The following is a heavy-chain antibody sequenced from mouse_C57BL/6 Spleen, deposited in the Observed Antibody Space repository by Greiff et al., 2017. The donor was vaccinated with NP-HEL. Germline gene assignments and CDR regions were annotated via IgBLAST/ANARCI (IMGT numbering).Heavy chain of an antibody. Sequence: EVKLMESGGGLVKPGGSLKLSCAASGFTFSSYTMSWVRQTPEKRLEWVATISGGGGNTYYPDSVKGRFTISRDNAKNTLYLQMSSLRSEDTALYYCARHYYDYDWFAYWGQGTLVTVSA. CDR3: ARHYYDYDWFAY. CDR2: ISGGGGNT. V-gene: IGHV5-9*01. J-gene: IGHJ3*01. D-gene: IGHD2-4*01. CDR1: GFTFSSYT.